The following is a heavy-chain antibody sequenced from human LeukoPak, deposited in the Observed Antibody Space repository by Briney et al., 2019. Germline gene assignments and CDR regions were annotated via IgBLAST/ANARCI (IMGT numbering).Heavy chain of an antibody. V-gene: IGHV3-11*01. CDR1: GFSFSDYY. CDR2: IKSGGTTT. J-gene: IGHJ4*02. CDR3: ATTHYRPY. Sequence: GGSLRLSCEASGFSFSDYYMSWIRQVPGKGLEWISYIKSGGTTTHYSDSVRGRFTISRDDAKNSLFLQMNSLRAEDTAVYYCATTHYRPYWGQGTLVTVSS. D-gene: IGHD1-1*01.